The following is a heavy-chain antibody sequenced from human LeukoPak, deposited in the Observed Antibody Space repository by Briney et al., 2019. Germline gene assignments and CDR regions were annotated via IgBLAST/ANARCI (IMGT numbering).Heavy chain of an antibody. CDR1: GGTFSSYA. V-gene: IGHV1-69*05. J-gene: IGHJ4*02. D-gene: IGHD5-18*01. CDR2: IIPIFGTT. CDR3: ARGGNSYGSFDY. Sequence: SVKASCKASGGTFSSYAISWVRQAPGQGLEWMGGIIPIFGTTNYAQKFQGRVTITTDESTSTAYMELSSLRSEDTAVYYCARGGNSYGSFDYWGQGTLVTVSS.